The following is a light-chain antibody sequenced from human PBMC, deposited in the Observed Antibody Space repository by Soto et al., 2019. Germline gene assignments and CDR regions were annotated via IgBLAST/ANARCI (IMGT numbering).Light chain of an antibody. CDR2: DAS. J-gene: IGKJ5*01. CDR3: QKYRLYYT. Sequence: DIQMTQSPSTLSASVGDRVTITCRASQSISMSLAWYQQRPGKAPKLLIYDASTLETGVPSRFSGSGSGTEFTLAISSLQPDDFATYYCQKYRLYYTFGQGTRLEIK. V-gene: IGKV1-5*01. CDR1: QSISMS.